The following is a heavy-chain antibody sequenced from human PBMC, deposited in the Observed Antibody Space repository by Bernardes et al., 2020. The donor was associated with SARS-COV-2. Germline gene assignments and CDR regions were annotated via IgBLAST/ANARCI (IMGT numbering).Heavy chain of an antibody. Sequence: TLSLTFTFSGGSINTGSHYWSWIRQCPGQGLEWIGYIFTSGTTYYNPSLKSRAAISVDTSKSHLSLKVTSVTAADTAVYFCARGPWGFFDLWGRGTLVIVSS. D-gene: IGHD3-16*01. V-gene: IGHV4-31*03. CDR3: ARGPWGFFDL. CDR1: GGSINTGSHY. CDR2: IFTSGTT. J-gene: IGHJ2*01.